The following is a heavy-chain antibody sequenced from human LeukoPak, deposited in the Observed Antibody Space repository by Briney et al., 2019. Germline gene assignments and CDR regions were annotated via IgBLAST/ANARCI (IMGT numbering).Heavy chain of an antibody. V-gene: IGHV4-4*09. J-gene: IGHJ4*02. CDR1: GGSFSGFY. Sequence: NPSEPLSLICTVSGGSFSGFYWSWLRKPPGKGLEWIGYIHACGTTNYSPSLKSRVTISGDSSKNHFSLKLSSVTAADTAVYYCARHVICGGGNCYGAALDYWGQGTLVTVSS. CDR2: IHACGTT. CDR3: ARHVICGGGNCYGAALDY. D-gene: IGHD2-15*01.